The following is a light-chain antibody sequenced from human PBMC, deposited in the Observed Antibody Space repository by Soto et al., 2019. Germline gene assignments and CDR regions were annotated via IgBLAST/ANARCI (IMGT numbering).Light chain of an antibody. CDR1: QNIKTY. J-gene: IGKJ1*01. Sequence: DIQMTQSPSSLSSSVGDRVTITCRASQNIKTYLNWYQQKPGNAPNLLIYAASSLQSGVPSRFSGSGSGTDFTLSIRSLQPEDFATYYCQHSNSTPRTFGQGTRVETK. CDR2: AAS. V-gene: IGKV1-39*01. CDR3: QHSNSTPRT.